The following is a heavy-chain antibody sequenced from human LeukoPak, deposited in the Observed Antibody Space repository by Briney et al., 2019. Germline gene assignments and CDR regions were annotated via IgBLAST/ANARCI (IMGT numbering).Heavy chain of an antibody. CDR2: INPNSGGT. D-gene: IGHD6-19*01. J-gene: IGHJ4*02. CDR1: GYTFTGYY. Sequence: GASVKVSCKASGYTFTGYYMHWVRQAPGQGLEWMGWINPNSGGTNYAQKFQGRVTMTRDTSISTAYMELSRLRSDDTAVYYCARDSSGWYGHPKNEDYWGQGTLVTVSS. V-gene: IGHV1-2*02. CDR3: ARDSSGWYGHPKNEDY.